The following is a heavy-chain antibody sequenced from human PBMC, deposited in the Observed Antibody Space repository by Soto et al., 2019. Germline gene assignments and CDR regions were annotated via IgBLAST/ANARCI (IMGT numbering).Heavy chain of an antibody. CDR1: GGSISSGGYS. D-gene: IGHD3-16*01. CDR2: IYHSGST. V-gene: IGHV4-30-2*01. J-gene: IGHJ4*02. CDR3: ARWGEPHDY. Sequence: SETLSLTCAVSGGSISSGGYSWSWIRQPPGKGLEWIGYIYHSGSTYYNPSLKSRVTISVDRSKNQFSLKLSSVTAADTAVYYCARWGEPHDYWGQGTLVTVSS.